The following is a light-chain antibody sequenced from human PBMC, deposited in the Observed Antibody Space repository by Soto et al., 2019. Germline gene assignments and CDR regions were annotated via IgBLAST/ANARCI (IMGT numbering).Light chain of an antibody. Sequence: EIVLTQSPGTLSLSPGERATLSCRASQSVSSSYLAWYQQKPGQSPRLLIYGASSRATGMTDRFSGSGSGTYFTLTISRLEPEDFAVYYCQQYGSSLFGGGTKVEIK. CDR3: QQYGSSL. V-gene: IGKV3-20*01. CDR1: QSVSSSY. CDR2: GAS. J-gene: IGKJ4*01.